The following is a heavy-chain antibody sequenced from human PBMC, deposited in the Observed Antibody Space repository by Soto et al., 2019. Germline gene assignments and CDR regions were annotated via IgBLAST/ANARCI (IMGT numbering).Heavy chain of an antibody. CDR1: GFSLNTGGVG. D-gene: IGHD3-3*01. CDR3: ARRGYDFWSGCQDYFVY. V-gene: IGHV2-5*05. J-gene: IGHJ4*02. Sequence: GTTLVNPTQTLTLTCTFSGFSLNTGGVGVGWIRQSPGKALEWLAHIYWDGDKRDGPFLETRLTITKDASKNQVVLTMTKMDPVDTAPYYCARRGYDFWSGCQDYFVYGGQGALVTVSS. CDR2: IYWDGDK.